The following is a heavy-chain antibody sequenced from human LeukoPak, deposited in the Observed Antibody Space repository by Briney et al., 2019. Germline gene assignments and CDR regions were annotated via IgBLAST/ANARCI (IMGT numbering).Heavy chain of an antibody. CDR2: IIPIFGTA. CDR3: ARDHGSGKPNWFDP. J-gene: IGHJ5*02. Sequence: SVKVSCKASGGTFSSYAISWVRQAPGQGLEWMGGIIPIFGTANYAQKFQGRVTITADESTSTAYMELSSLRSEDTAVYYCARDHGSGKPNWFDPWGQGTLVAVSS. D-gene: IGHD6-19*01. V-gene: IGHV1-69*13. CDR1: GGTFSSYA.